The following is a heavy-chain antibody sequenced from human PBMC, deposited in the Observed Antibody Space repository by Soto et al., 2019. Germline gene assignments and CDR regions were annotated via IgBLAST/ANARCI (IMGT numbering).Heavy chain of an antibody. CDR3: PRDYDFSPNWFDP. CDR2: IYHTGNS. V-gene: IGHV4-30-2*01. Sequence: PAETLSLTCAVSGGSISSGGFSWGWIRQLPGKGLEWIGYIYHTGNSYYNPSLESRVIISVDRSNNQFSLKLSSMTAADTAAYYCPRDYDFSPNWFDPWGQGTLVTVSS. J-gene: IGHJ5*02. D-gene: IGHD3-16*01. CDR1: GGSISSGGFS.